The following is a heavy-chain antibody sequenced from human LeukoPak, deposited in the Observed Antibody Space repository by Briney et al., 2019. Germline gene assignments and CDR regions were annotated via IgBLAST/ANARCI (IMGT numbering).Heavy chain of an antibody. J-gene: IGHJ6*03. CDR2: IIPIFGTA. V-gene: IGHV1-69*05. D-gene: IGHD3-10*01. Sequence: SVKVSCKASGDTFSNFAISWVRQAPGQGLEWMGGIIPIFGTANYARKFQGRVTMTRDMSTSTVYMELSSLRSEDTAVYYCARDKYYYGSGSYSGYYMDVWGKGTTVTVSS. CDR1: GDTFSNFA. CDR3: ARDKYYYGSGSYSGYYMDV.